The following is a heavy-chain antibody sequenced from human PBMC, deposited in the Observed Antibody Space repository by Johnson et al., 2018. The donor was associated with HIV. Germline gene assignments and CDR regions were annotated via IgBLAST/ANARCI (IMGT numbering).Heavy chain of an antibody. V-gene: IGHV3-9*01. CDR3: AKDIEGFMVQGQPMGLHAFDI. Sequence: VQLVESGGGLVQPGRSLRLSCAASGFTFDDYAMHWVRQAPGKGLEWVSGISWNSGSIGYADSVKGRFTISRDNAKNSLYLQMNSLRAEDTALYYCAKDIEGFMVQGQPMGLHAFDIWGQGTMVTVSS. J-gene: IGHJ3*02. D-gene: IGHD3-10*01. CDR2: ISWNSGSI. CDR1: GFTFDDYA.